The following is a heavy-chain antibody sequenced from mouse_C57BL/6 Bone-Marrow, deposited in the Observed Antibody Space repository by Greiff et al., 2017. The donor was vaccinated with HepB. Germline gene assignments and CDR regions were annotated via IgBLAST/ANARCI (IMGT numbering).Heavy chain of an antibody. CDR2: IYPRSGNT. D-gene: IGHD1-1*01. CDR3: ARGYYGSSPAWFAY. J-gene: IGHJ3*01. CDR1: GYTFTSYG. Sequence: VQLQQSGAELARPGASVKLSCKASGYTFTSYGISWVKQRTGQGLEWIGEIYPRSGNTYYNEKFKGKATLTADKSSSTAYMELRSLTSEDSAVYFGARGYYGSSPAWFAYWGQGTLVTVSA. V-gene: IGHV1-81*01.